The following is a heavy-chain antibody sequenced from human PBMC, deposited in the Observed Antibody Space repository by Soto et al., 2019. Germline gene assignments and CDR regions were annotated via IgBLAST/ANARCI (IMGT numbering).Heavy chain of an antibody. J-gene: IGHJ5*02. Sequence: EVQLVESGGGLVQPGGSLRLSCAASGFTFSSYWMSWVRQAPGKGLEWVANIKQDGSEKYYVDSVKGRFTISRDNAKNSLYLQMNSLRAEDTAVYYCARSIHRIQVAAATVRFDPWGQGTLVTVSS. V-gene: IGHV3-7*01. CDR2: IKQDGSEK. CDR3: ARSIHRIQVAAATVRFDP. CDR1: GFTFSSYW. D-gene: IGHD2-15*01.